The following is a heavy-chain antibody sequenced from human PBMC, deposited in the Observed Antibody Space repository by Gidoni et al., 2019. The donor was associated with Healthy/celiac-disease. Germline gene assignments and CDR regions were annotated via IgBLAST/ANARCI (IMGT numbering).Heavy chain of an antibody. CDR2: ISAYNANT. Sequence: QVQLVQSGAEVKKPGASVKVSGKASGYPFTNYGLRLVRQAPGQGLEWMGWISAYNANTNYAQKLQGRVTMTTDTSTSTAYMELRSLRSDDTAVYYCARVYDILTGYPFDYWGQGTLVTVSS. CDR3: ARVYDILTGYPFDY. J-gene: IGHJ4*02. D-gene: IGHD3-9*01. V-gene: IGHV1-18*01. CDR1: GYPFTNYG.